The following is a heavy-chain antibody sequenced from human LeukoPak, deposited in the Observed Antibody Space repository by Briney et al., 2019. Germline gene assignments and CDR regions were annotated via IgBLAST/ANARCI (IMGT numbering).Heavy chain of an antibody. CDR3: ASNIGDPGHFDL. V-gene: IGHV4-59*01. CDR2: IYYSGST. J-gene: IGHJ2*01. CDR1: GGSISSYY. Sequence: PSETLSLTCTVSGGSISSYYWGWIRQPPGKGLEWIGYIYYSGSTNYNPSLKSRVTISVDTSRNQFSLKLSSVTAADTAVYYCASNIGDPGHFDLWGRGTLVTVSS. D-gene: IGHD3-16*01.